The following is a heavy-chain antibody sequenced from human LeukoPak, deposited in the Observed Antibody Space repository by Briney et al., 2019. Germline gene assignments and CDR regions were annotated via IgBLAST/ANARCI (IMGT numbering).Heavy chain of an antibody. D-gene: IGHD4-11*01. CDR2: IYDSGST. CDR1: GGSISSHY. V-gene: IGHV4-59*08. CDR3: ARRDYNNYGRWFDP. Sequence: PSEILSLTCSVSGGSISSHYWSWIRQTPGKGLEWIGYIYDSGSTKYNPSLGSRVTISADTSKHQITLKLRSVTAADTAVYYCARRDYNNYGRWFDPWGQGTLVTVSS. J-gene: IGHJ5*02.